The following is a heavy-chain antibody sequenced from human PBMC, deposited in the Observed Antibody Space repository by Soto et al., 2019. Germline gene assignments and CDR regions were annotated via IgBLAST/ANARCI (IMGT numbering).Heavy chain of an antibody. D-gene: IGHD6-19*01. Sequence: SETLSLTCAVYGGSFSGYYWSWIRQPPGKGLEWIGEINHSGSTNYNPSLKSRVTISVDTSKNQFSLKLSSVTAADTAVYYCASTLGSSGWYYWGQGTLVTVSS. V-gene: IGHV4-34*01. CDR3: ASTLGSSGWYY. CDR1: GGSFSGYY. CDR2: INHSGST. J-gene: IGHJ4*02.